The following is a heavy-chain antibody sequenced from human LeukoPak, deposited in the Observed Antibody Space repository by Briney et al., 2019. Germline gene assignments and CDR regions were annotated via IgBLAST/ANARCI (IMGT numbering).Heavy chain of an antibody. CDR1: GFTFSSYA. J-gene: IGHJ4*02. CDR3: ARGGGWHLDY. D-gene: IGHD6-19*01. Sequence: GGSLRLSCAASGFTFSSYAMSWLRQAPGKGLEGVSAFSGSGGSTYYADSVKGRFTISRDNAKNSLYLQMNSLRVEDTAVYDCARGGGWHLDYWGQGALITASS. CDR2: FSGSGGST. V-gene: IGHV3-23*01.